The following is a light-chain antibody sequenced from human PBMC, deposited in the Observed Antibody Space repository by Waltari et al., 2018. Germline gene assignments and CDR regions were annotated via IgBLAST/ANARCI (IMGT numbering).Light chain of an antibody. J-gene: IGKJ4*01. CDR2: WAS. CDR3: QQYETDPT. CDR1: QSLLYRSNNKNY. Sequence: DIVMTQSPDSLAVSLGERATINCKSSQSLLYRSNNKNYLAWYQQKPGQPPKLLISWASTRESGVPDRFSGSGSGTDFTLTINSLQPEDVGTYYCQQYETDPTFGGGTTVDIK. V-gene: IGKV4-1*01.